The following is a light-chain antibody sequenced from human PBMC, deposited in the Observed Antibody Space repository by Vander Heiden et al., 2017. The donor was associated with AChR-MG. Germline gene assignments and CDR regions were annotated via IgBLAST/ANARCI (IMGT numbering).Light chain of an antibody. CDR1: QYIGTY. CDR2: AAS. CDR3: QQTYNMPYT. J-gene: IGKJ2*01. V-gene: IGKV1-39*01. Sequence: DIKMAQSPSSLSASVGDRVTIACRASQYIGTYLNWYYQKPGKAPKLLIFAASTLFSGVPSRFSGSGSGTDFTLTISSLQPEDFATFYCQQTYNMPYTFGQGTRLAIK.